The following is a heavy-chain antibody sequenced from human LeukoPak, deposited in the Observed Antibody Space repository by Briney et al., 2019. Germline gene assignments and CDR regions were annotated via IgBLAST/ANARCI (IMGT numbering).Heavy chain of an antibody. V-gene: IGHV4-4*09. CDR1: GGSISSYY. CDR3: ATSYAGHDY. J-gene: IGHJ4*02. Sequence: SETLSLTCTVSGGSISSYYWSWIRQPPGKGLEWIGYIYTSGSANYNPSLKSRVTISVDTSKNQFSLKLSSVTAADTAVYYCATSYAGHDYWGQGTLVTVSS. CDR2: IYTSGSA. D-gene: IGHD2-2*01.